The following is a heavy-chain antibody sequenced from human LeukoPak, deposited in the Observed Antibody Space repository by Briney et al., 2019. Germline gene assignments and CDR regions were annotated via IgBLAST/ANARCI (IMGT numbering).Heavy chain of an antibody. V-gene: IGHV3-23*01. J-gene: IGHJ6*02. CDR1: GFTFSSYA. CDR2: ISGSGGST. D-gene: IGHD3-3*01. Sequence: GGSLGLSCAASGFTFSSYAMSWVRQAPGKGLEWVSAISGSGGSTYYADSVKGRFTISRDNSKNTLYLQMNSLRAEDTAVYYCAKDEGEYYDFWSGYFNYYYYYGMDVWGQGTTVTVSS. CDR3: AKDEGEYYDFWSGYFNYYYYYGMDV.